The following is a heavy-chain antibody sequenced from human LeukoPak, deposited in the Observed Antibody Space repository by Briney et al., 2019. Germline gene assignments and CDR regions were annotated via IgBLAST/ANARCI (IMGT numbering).Heavy chain of an antibody. Sequence: GGSLRLSCAASGFTFSDYYTSWIRQAPGKGLEWVSYISSSGSTIYYADSVKGRFTISRDNAKNSLYLQMNSLRAEDTALYYCAKADRGSYYGLGDYFDYWGQGTPVTVSS. CDR2: ISSSGSTI. CDR1: GFTFSDYY. D-gene: IGHD1-26*01. J-gene: IGHJ4*02. CDR3: AKADRGSYYGLGDYFDY. V-gene: IGHV3-11*04.